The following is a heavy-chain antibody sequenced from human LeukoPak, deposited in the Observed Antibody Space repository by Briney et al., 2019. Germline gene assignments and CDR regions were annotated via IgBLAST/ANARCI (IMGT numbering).Heavy chain of an antibody. CDR3: ARALVVPAASTPYYYGMDV. V-gene: IGHV4-34*01. D-gene: IGHD2-2*01. CDR2: INHSGST. J-gene: IGHJ6*02. Sequence: SSETLSLTCAVYGGSFSGYYWSWIRQPPGKGLEWIGEINHSGSTNYNPSLKSRVTISVDTSKNLFSLKLSSVTAADTAVYYCARALVVPAASTPYYYGMDVWGQGTTVTVSS. CDR1: GGSFSGYY.